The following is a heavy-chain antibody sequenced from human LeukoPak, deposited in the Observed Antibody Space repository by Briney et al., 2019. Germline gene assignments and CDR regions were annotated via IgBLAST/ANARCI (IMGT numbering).Heavy chain of an antibody. CDR2: IRSKAYGGTT. V-gene: IGHV3-49*04. Sequence: GGSLRLSCTASGFTFGDYAMSWVRQAPGKGLEWVGFIRSKAYGGTTEYAASVKGRFTISRDDSKSIAYLQMNSLKTEDTAVYYCTRDRGGYELPYYYYYMDVWGKGTTVTISS. J-gene: IGHJ6*03. CDR3: TRDRGGYELPYYYYYMDV. D-gene: IGHD5-12*01. CDR1: GFTFGDYA.